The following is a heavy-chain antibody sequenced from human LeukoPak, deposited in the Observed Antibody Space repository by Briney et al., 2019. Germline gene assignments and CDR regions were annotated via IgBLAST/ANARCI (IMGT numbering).Heavy chain of an antibody. J-gene: IGHJ4*02. D-gene: IGHD3-22*01. CDR1: GGSISSYY. CDR2: IYYSGST. CDR3: ARVPDYYYDSSGVFDY. V-gene: IGHV4-59*01. Sequence: SETLSLTCTVSGGSISSYYWSWIRQPPGKGLEWIGYIYYSGSTNYNPSLKSRVTISVDTSKNQFSLKLSSVTAADTAVYYCARVPDYYYDSSGVFDYWGQGTLVTVTS.